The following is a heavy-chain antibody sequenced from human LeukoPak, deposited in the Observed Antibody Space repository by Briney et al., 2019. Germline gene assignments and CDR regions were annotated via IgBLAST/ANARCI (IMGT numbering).Heavy chain of an antibody. Sequence: GGSLRLPCAASGFTFSSYAMHWVRQAPGKGLEYVSAINSNGDRTYYANSVKGRFTISRDNSKNTLYLQMGSLRAEDMALYYCARGTSPAMGTLGYWGQGTLVTVSS. CDR3: ARGTSPAMGTLGY. V-gene: IGHV3-64*01. CDR2: INSNGDRT. D-gene: IGHD5-18*01. CDR1: GFTFSSYA. J-gene: IGHJ4*02.